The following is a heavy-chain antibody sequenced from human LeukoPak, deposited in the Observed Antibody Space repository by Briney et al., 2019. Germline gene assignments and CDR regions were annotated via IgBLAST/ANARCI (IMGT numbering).Heavy chain of an antibody. J-gene: IGHJ5*02. D-gene: IGHD3-3*01. CDR3: ARVVGRFSNWFDP. CDR2: IRSKAYGGTT. V-gene: IGHV3-49*04. CDR1: GFTFGDYA. Sequence: GGSLRLSCTASGFTFGDYAMSWVRQAPGKGLEWVGFIRSKAYGGTTEYAASVKGRFTISRDDSKSIAYLQMNSLKTEDTAVYYCARVVGRFSNWFDPWGQGTLVTVSS.